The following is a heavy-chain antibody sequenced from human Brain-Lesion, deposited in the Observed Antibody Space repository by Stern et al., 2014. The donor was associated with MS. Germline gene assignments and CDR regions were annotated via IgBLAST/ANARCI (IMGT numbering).Heavy chain of an antibody. V-gene: IGHV4-4*02. Sequence: QVQLQESGPGLVKPSGTLSLTCAVSGASISNTQWWTWVRQSPGKGLEWIGEIYQSGSAKSNPSLRSRVTISVARSKNSFSLKLNSVTAADTAVYYCARDPRRGGLSGYYHGMDVWGQGTTVTVSS. D-gene: IGHD3-10*01. J-gene: IGHJ6*02. CDR1: GASISNTQW. CDR3: ARDPRRGGLSGYYHGMDV. CDR2: IYQSGSA.